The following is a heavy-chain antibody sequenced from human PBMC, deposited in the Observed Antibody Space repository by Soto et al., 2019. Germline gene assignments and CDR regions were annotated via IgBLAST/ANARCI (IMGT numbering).Heavy chain of an antibody. CDR3: AGTTYSSSWYSSGWFDP. CDR1: GGSISSYY. CDR2: IYYSGST. D-gene: IGHD6-13*01. V-gene: IGHV4-59*08. J-gene: IGHJ5*02. Sequence: SETLSLTCTVSGGSISSYYWSWIRQPPGKGLEWIGYIYYSGSTNYNPSLKSRVTISVDTSKNQFSLKLSSVTAADTAVYYCAGTTYSSSWYSSGWFDPWGQGTLVTVSS.